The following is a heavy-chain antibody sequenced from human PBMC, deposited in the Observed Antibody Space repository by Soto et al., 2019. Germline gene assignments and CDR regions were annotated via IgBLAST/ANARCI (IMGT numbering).Heavy chain of an antibody. CDR1: GFTFTRYS. Sequence: GGSLRLSCAASGFTFTRYSMNWVRQAPGKGLEWVSSISSTTNYIYYADSMKGRFTVSRDNAKNSAYLDMNSLSAEDTAVYYCARESEDLTSNFDYWGQGTLVTVSS. V-gene: IGHV3-21*01. J-gene: IGHJ4*02. CDR2: ISSTTNYI. CDR3: ARESEDLTSNFDY.